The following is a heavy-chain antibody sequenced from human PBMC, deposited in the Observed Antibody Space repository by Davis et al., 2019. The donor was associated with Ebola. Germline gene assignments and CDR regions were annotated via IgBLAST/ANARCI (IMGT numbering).Heavy chain of an antibody. D-gene: IGHD3-22*01. CDR3: ARDGYYDSSDLDY. Sequence: ASVKVSCKASGYTFTSYGISWVRQAPGQGLEWMGWINAGNGNTKYSQKFQGRVTITRDTSASTAYMELSSLRSEDTAVYYCARDGYYDSSDLDYWGQGTLVTVSS. CDR1: GYTFTSYG. CDR2: INAGNGNT. J-gene: IGHJ4*02. V-gene: IGHV1-18*04.